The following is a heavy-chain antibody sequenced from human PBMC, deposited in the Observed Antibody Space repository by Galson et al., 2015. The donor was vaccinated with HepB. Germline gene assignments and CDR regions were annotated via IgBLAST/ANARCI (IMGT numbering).Heavy chain of an antibody. CDR1: GYSFASYW. CDR3: AKHGATSSWYGNAFDV. D-gene: IGHD6-13*01. CDR2: ISPGDSHT. Sequence: QSGAEVKKPGESLKISCKASGYSFASYWIDWVRQMPGKGLEWMGIISPGDSHTRYSPSFQGQVTISVDKSISTAYLQWSSLKASDTAMYCCAKHGATSSWYGNAFDVWGQGTMVTVSS. V-gene: IGHV5-51*01. J-gene: IGHJ3*01.